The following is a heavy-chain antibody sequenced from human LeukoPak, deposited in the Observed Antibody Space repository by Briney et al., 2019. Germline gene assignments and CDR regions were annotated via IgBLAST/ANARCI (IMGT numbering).Heavy chain of an antibody. CDR3: ARYLVDQQLGISWFDP. V-gene: IGHV1-18*01. CDR1: GYTFISHG. CDR2: INCNNGYT. D-gene: IGHD6-13*01. Sequence: ASVKVSCKASGYTFISHGISWVRQAPGQGLEWMGWINCNNGYTNYAQKFQGRVTITADKSTSTAYMELSSLRSEDTAVYYCARYLVDQQLGISWFDPWGQGTLVTVSS. J-gene: IGHJ5*02.